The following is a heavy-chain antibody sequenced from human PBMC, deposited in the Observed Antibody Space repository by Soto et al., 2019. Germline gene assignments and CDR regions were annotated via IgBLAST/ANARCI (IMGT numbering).Heavy chain of an antibody. V-gene: IGHV1-3*01. J-gene: IGHJ4*02. CDR2: INAGNGNT. Sequence: GASVKVSCKASGYTFTSYAMHWVRQAPGQRLEWMGWINAGNGNTKYSQKFQGRVTITRDTSASTAYMELSSLRSEDTAVYYCAFGSSGYYYNDYWGQGTLVTVSS. CDR1: GYTFTSYA. CDR3: AFGSSGYYYNDY. D-gene: IGHD3-22*01.